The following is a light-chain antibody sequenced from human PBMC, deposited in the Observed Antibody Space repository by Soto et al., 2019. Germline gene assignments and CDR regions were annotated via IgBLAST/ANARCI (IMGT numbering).Light chain of an antibody. CDR1: QSVSNN. Sequence: EIVMTQSPATLSVSPGERATLSCRASQSVSNNSAWYQQKPGQAPRLLIYGASPRATGIPARFSGSGSGTEFTLTISSLLSEDFAVYYCQQYNNWPRTFGQGTKVEIK. CDR3: QQYNNWPRT. CDR2: GAS. J-gene: IGKJ1*01. V-gene: IGKV3-15*01.